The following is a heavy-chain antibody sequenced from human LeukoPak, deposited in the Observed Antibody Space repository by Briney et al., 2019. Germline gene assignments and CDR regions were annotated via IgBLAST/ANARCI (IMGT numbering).Heavy chain of an antibody. CDR2: ISYDGSNE. D-gene: IGHD1-26*01. CDR1: GFTFGNYG. Sequence: GGSLRLSCAASGFTFGNYGIHWVRQAPGKGLEWVAVISYDGSNEYYADSVKGRFTISRDNSKNTLYLQMNSLRAEDTAVYYCAKSQVGATFDYWGQGTLVTVSS. V-gene: IGHV3-30*18. CDR3: AKSQVGATFDY. J-gene: IGHJ4*02.